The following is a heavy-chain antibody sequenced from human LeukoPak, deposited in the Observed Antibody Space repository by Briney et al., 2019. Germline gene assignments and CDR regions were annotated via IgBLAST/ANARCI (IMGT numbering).Heavy chain of an antibody. Sequence: SVKVSCKASGGTFSSYAISWVRQAPGQGLEWMGGIIPIFGTANYAQKFQGRVTITADESTSTAYMELSSLRSEDTAVYYCARDRDFWSGYYKPPFDYWGQGTLVTVSS. CDR1: GGTFSSYA. D-gene: IGHD3-3*01. CDR2: IIPIFGTA. CDR3: ARDRDFWSGYYKPPFDY. V-gene: IGHV1-69*01. J-gene: IGHJ4*02.